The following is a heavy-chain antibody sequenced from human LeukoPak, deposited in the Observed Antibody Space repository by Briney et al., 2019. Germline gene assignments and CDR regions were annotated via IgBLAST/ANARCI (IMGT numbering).Heavy chain of an antibody. Sequence: GGSLRLSCAASGFTFSSYGMHWVRQAPGKGLEWVAVIWYDGSNKYYADSVKGRFTISRDNSKNTLYLQMNSLRAEDTAVYYCARDRGSSWYEIYYYYYMDVWGKGTTVTVSS. D-gene: IGHD6-13*01. V-gene: IGHV3-33*01. CDR1: GFTFSSYG. CDR2: IWYDGSNK. J-gene: IGHJ6*03. CDR3: ARDRGSSWYEIYYYYYMDV.